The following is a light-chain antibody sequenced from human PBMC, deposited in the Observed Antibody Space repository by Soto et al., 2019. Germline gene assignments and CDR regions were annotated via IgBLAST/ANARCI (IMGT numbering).Light chain of an antibody. V-gene: IGKV1-39*01. CDR1: QSIITY. CDR3: QQGSFTLT. Sequence: DIQMTQSPSSLSASVGDRVTITCRASQSIITYLNWYQQKLGKAPKLLISGASSLQGGVPSRFSGSCSGTDFTLTISSLQPEDFATYYCQQGSFTLTYGGGTKLEIK. J-gene: IGKJ4*01. CDR2: GAS.